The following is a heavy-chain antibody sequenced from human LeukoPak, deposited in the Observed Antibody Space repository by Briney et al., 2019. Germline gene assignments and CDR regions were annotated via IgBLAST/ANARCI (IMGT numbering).Heavy chain of an antibody. CDR2: ISYDGTNK. J-gene: IGHJ4*02. CDR1: GFTFSSYA. CDR3: ARDHGYSFDY. Sequence: GGSLRLSCAASGFTFSSYAMHWVRQAPGKGLEWVAIISYDGTNKYYADSVKGRFTISRDNSKNTLYLQMNSLRTEDTALYYCARDHGYSFDYWGLGTLVTVSS. V-gene: IGHV3-30*04. D-gene: IGHD5-18*01.